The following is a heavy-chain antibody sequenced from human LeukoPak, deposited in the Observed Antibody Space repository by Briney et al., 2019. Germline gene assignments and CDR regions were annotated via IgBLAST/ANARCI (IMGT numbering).Heavy chain of an antibody. CDR2: SSGTGGRK. J-gene: IGHJ3*02. D-gene: IGHD5-18*01. Sequence: LRLARAAAGFTVISYGMTWVRHPPGRGREWVTSSSGTGGRKYYADSVRGRFTIYRDNYKNTLYLQMNSLRAEDTAVYYCARSFGYGVDGFDIWGQGKMVPVSS. V-gene: IGHV3-23*01. CDR3: ARSFGYGVDGFDI. CDR1: GFTVISYG.